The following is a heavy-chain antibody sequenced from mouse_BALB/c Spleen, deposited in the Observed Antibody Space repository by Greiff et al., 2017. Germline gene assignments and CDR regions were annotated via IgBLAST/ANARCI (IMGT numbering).Heavy chain of an antibody. CDR3: ARSTRITTDPFFAY. J-gene: IGHJ3*01. V-gene: IGHV5-12-2*01. Sequence: DVKLVESGGGLVQPGGSLKLSCAASGFTFSSYTMSWVRQTPEKRLEWVAYISNGGGSTYYPDTVKGRFTISRDNAKNTLYLQMSSLKSEDTAMYYCARSTRITTDPFFAYWGQGTLVTVSA. D-gene: IGHD2-4*01. CDR2: ISNGGGST. CDR1: GFTFSSYT.